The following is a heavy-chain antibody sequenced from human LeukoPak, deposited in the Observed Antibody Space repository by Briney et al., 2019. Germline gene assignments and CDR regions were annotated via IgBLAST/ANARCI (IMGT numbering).Heavy chain of an antibody. CDR1: GVAISPYY. J-gene: IGHJ5*01. V-gene: IGHV4-4*09. CDR3: ARQVAIVEPTDPNWFDS. Sequence: SETLSLTCAVSGVAISPYYWAWIRQPPGKGLEWIGYIHTSGSNNQYPSLKSRVTISLDTSKNQFSLRLTSVTAADTAVYYCARQVAIVEPTDPNWFDSWGQGTLVTVSS. D-gene: IGHD1-26*01. CDR2: IHTSGSN.